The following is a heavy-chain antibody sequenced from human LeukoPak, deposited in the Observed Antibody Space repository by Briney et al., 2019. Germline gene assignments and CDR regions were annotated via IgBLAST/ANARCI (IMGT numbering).Heavy chain of an antibody. D-gene: IGHD1-1*01. CDR2: INPSGGSA. V-gene: IGHV1-46*01. Sequence: GASVKVSCKASGYTFTSYYMHWVRQAPGRGLEWMGIINPSGGSASYAQKFQGRVTMTRDTSTNTVYMELSSLRSEDTAVYYCARDTPANWNDGIYWGQGTLVIVSS. CDR3: ARDTPANWNDGIY. J-gene: IGHJ4*02. CDR1: GYTFTSYY.